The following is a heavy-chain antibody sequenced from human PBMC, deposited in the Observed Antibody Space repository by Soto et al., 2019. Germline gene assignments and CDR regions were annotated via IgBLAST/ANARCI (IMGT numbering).Heavy chain of an antibody. V-gene: IGHV3-30*18. CDR2: ISDDGNKK. D-gene: IGHD5-18*01. CDR1: AFSFSNYG. Sequence: QVQVVESGGGVVQPGRSLRLSCAASAFSFSNYGIHWVRQAPGKGLEWVAVISDDGNKKYYADSVKGRFTISRDNSKNSLYLQMNSLRPEDTAVYYCAKGRREYTFCHMAAHYGMDVWGQGTTVTVSS. CDR3: AKGRREYTFCHMAAHYGMDV. J-gene: IGHJ6*02.